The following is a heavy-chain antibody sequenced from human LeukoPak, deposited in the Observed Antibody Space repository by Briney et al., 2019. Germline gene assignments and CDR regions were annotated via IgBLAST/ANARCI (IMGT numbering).Heavy chain of an antibody. D-gene: IGHD3-16*01. V-gene: IGHV3-53*01. CDR3: AREEGLGGVYYYGMDV. CDR2: IYSGGST. Sequence: PGGSLRLSCAASGFTVSSNYMSWVRQAPGKGLEWVSVIYSGGSTYYADSVKGRFTISRDNSKNTLYLQMNSLRAEDTAVYYCAREEGLGGVYYYGMDVWGQGTTVTVSS. J-gene: IGHJ6*02. CDR1: GFTVSSNY.